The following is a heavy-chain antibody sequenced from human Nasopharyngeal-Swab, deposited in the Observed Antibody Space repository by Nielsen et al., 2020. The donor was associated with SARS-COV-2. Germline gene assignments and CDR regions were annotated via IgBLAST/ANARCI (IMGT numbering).Heavy chain of an antibody. CDR2: IRSKGNSYAT. J-gene: IGHJ4*02. CDR3: AREHDYGDYLDY. CDR1: GFIFSDSA. Sequence: GESLKISCAASGFIFSDSAIHWVRQASGKGLEWVGRIRSKGNSYATEYAASVEGRFTISRDDSKNTAYLQMNSLRAEDTAVYYCAREHDYGDYLDYWGQGTLVTVSS. D-gene: IGHD4-17*01. V-gene: IGHV3-73*01.